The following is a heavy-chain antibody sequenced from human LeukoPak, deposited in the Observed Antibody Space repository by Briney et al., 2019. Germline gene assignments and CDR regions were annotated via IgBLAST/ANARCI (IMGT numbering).Heavy chain of an antibody. CDR1: GFTFSSYG. J-gene: IGHJ4*02. V-gene: IGHV3-33*01. Sequence: GRSLRLSCAASGFTFSSYGMHWVRQAPGKGLEWVAVIWYDGSNKYYADSVKGRFTISRDNSKNTLYLQMNSLRAEDTAVYHCARGAGGYFDYWGQGTLVTVSS. CDR3: ARGAGGYFDY. D-gene: IGHD3-10*01. CDR2: IWYDGSNK.